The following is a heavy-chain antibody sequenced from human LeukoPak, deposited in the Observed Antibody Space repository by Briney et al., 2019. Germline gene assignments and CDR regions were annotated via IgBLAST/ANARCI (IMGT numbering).Heavy chain of an antibody. CDR1: GGSFSDYY. J-gene: IGHJ6*03. CDR2: INHNGST. Sequence: SETLSLTCAVYGGSFSDYYWSWIRQPPGKGLEWIGEINHNGSTNYNPSLKSRVTISVDTSKNQFSLKLSSVTAADTAVYYCARGPTNYYMDVWGKGTTVTVSS. V-gene: IGHV4-34*01. CDR3: ARGPTNYYMDV.